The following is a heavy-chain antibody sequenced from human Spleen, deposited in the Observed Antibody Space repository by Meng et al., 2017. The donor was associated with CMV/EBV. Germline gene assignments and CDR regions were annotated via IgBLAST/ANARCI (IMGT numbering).Heavy chain of an antibody. D-gene: IGHD4-11*01. V-gene: IGHV4-59*11. CDR1: GGAIRGHY. CDR2: FFYSGST. Sequence: SETLSLTCSVSGGAIRGHYWSWIRQPPGKGLEWIGDFFYSGSTNYNPSLKSRVTISVDTSKNQFSLRLNSVTAADTAVYYCAREIQDSSNSDLNWFDPRGQGTLVTVSS. J-gene: IGHJ5*02. CDR3: AREIQDSSNSDLNWFDP.